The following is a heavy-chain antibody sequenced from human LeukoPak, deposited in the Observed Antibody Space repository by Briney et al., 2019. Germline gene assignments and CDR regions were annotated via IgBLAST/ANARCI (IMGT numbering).Heavy chain of an antibody. D-gene: IGHD6-19*01. CDR3: ARDGYSSGWYFDY. CDR2: IYHSGST. CDR1: GYSISSGYY. Sequence: SETLSLTCAVSGYSISSGYYWGWIRQPPGKGLEWIGSIYHSGSTYYNPSLKSRVTMSVDTSKNQFSLKLSSVTAADTAVYYCARDGYSSGWYFDYWGQGTLVTVSS. V-gene: IGHV4-38-2*02. J-gene: IGHJ4*02.